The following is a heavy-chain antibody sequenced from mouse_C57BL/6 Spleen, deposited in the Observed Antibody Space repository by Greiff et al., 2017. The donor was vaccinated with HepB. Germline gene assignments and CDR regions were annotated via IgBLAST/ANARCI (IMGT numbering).Heavy chain of an antibody. V-gene: IGHV14-4*01. D-gene: IGHD1-1*01. CDR1: GFNIKDDY. J-gene: IGHJ2*01. CDR2: IDPENGDT. Sequence: EVQLQESGAELVRPGASVKLSCTASGFNIKDDYMHWVKQRPEQGLEWIGWIDPENGDTEYASKFQGKATITADTSSNTAYLQLSSLTAEDTAVYYCTTEGTTVRDYFDDWGQGTTLTVSS. CDR3: TTEGTTVRDYFDD.